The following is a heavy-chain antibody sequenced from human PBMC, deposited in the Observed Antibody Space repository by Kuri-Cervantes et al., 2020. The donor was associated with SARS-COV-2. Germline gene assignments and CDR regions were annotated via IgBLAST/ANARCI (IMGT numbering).Heavy chain of an antibody. CDR2: TRSEGITK. Sequence: GESLKISCAASGFTFTNYGMHWVRQAPGKGLEWVAFTRSEGITKYYADSVKGRFTISRDNAKNTLYLQMDSLRAEDTAVYYCAREVYYDSGGYYYASLDYWGQGTLVTVSS. CDR3: AREVYYDSGGYYYASLDY. J-gene: IGHJ4*02. V-gene: IGHV3-30*02. D-gene: IGHD3-22*01. CDR1: GFTFTNYG.